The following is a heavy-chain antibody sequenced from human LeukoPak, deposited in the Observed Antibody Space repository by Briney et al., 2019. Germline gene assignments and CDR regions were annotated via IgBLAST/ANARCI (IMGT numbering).Heavy chain of an antibody. CDR1: GGSLSGYY. V-gene: IGHV4-34*01. CDR2: INHSGST. CDR3: ARYSSGYYFDY. Sequence: SETLSLTCAVYGGSLSGYYWSWIRQPPGKGLEWIGEINHSGSTNYNPSLKSRVTISVDTSKNQFSLKLSSVTAADTAVYYCARYSSGYYFDYWGQGTLVTVSS. J-gene: IGHJ4*02. D-gene: IGHD3-22*01.